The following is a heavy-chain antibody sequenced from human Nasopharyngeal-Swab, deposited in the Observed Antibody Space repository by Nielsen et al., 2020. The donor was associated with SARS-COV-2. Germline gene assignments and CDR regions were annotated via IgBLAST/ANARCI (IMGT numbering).Heavy chain of an antibody. CDR1: GGTFSSYD. J-gene: IGHJ6*02. CDR2: IIPVLGIA. D-gene: IGHD2-15*01. V-gene: IGHV1-69*04. Sequence: SVKVSCKASGGTFSSYDISWVRQAPGQRLEWMGRIIPVLGIANYAQKFQGRVTITADKSTSTAYMELSSLRSEDTAVYYCARSHCSGGSCYVTGYYYGMDVWGQGTTVTVS. CDR3: ARSHCSGGSCYVTGYYYGMDV.